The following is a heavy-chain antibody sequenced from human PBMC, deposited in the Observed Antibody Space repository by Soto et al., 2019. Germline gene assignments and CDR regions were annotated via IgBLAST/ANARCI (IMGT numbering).Heavy chain of an antibody. Sequence: QVQLQQWGAGLLKPSETLSLTCAVYGGSISGYNCNWIRQPPGKGLECLGEINDRGNINYNPSLERRFTMSTDTYKNNFSLKLKCTPAADRAVYYCARGGEWYGTGSWGQGTLVIVSS. CDR3: ARGGEWYGTGS. CDR2: INDRGNI. CDR1: GGSISGYN. J-gene: IGHJ4*02. V-gene: IGHV4-34*01. D-gene: IGHD3-10*01.